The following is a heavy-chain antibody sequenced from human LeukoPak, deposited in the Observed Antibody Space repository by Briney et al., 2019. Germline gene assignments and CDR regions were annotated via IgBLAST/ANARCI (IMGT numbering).Heavy chain of an antibody. V-gene: IGHV3-33*08. CDR2: IWYDGSNK. CDR3: ARDPPSDIVVVPAANKGDAFDI. J-gene: IGHJ3*02. CDR1: GFTSSSYG. Sequence: PGGSLRLSCAASGFTSSSYGMHWVRQAPGKGLEWVAVIWYDGSNKYYADSAKGRFTISRDNSKNTLYLQMNSLRAEDTAVYYCARDPPSDIVVVPAANKGDAFDIWGQGTMVTVSS. D-gene: IGHD2-2*01.